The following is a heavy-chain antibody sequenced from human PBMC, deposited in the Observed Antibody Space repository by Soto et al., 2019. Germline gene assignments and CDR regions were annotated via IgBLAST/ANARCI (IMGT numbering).Heavy chain of an antibody. J-gene: IGHJ4*02. CDR1: GYTFTSYG. D-gene: IGHD3-10*02. CDR2: ISAYNGNT. Sequence: QVQLVQSGAEVKKPGASVKVSCKASGYTFTSYGISWVRQAPGQGLEWMGWISAYNGNTNYAQKLQGRVTLTTDTSTSTADMELRSLRSDDTAVYYCARDLGSEAGDHYYFDYWGQGTLVTVSS. CDR3: ARDLGSEAGDHYYFDY. V-gene: IGHV1-18*01.